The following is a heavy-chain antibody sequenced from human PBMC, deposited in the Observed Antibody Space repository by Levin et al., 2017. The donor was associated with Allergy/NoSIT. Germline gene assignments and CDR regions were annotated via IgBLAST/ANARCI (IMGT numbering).Heavy chain of an antibody. CDR1: GFTFSRYG. Sequence: GGSLRLSCAASGFTFSRYGMHWVRQAPGKGLEYVSAISSNGGSTYYANSVKGRFTISRDNSKNTLYLQMGNLRAEDMAVYYCAKASGINNWNDAYYGMDVWGQGTTVTVSS. V-gene: IGHV3-64*01. J-gene: IGHJ6*02. CDR3: AKASGINNWNDAYYGMDV. CDR2: ISSNGGST. D-gene: IGHD1-1*01.